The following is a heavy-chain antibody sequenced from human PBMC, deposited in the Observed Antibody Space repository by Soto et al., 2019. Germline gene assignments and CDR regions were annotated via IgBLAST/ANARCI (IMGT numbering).Heavy chain of an antibody. CDR2: IIPIFGTA. D-gene: IGHD6-13*01. CDR1: GGTFSSYA. V-gene: IGHV1-69*12. CDR3: ARASGSLALYGMDV. J-gene: IGHJ6*02. Sequence: QVQLVQSGAEVKKPESSVKVSCKACGGTFSSYAIRWVRQAPGQGLERMGGIIPIFGTANYAQKFQGRVTITADESTSTAYMELSSLRSEDTAVYYCARASGSLALYGMDVWGQGTTVTVSS.